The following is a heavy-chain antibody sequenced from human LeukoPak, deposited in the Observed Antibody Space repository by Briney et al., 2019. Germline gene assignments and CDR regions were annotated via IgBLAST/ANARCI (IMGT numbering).Heavy chain of an antibody. CDR1: GFTFSSYS. J-gene: IGHJ6*03. CDR3: ARNPPDRYSSSWNYMDV. Sequence: GGSLRLSCAASGFTFSSYSMNWIRQAPGKGLEWVSYISSSGNTINYADSVKGRFTISRDNAKNSLYLQMNSLRAEDTAVYYCARNPPDRYSSSWNYMDVWGKGTTVTVSS. CDR2: ISSSGNTI. V-gene: IGHV3-48*04. D-gene: IGHD6-13*01.